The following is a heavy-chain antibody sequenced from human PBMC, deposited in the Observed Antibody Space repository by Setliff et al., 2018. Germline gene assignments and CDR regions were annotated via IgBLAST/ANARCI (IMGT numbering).Heavy chain of an antibody. V-gene: IGHV3-23*01. Sequence: GGSLRLSCAASGFTFGDFAMTWVRQAPGKGLEWVSGIGGRGISTYYADSVKGRFIISRDNAKNSLYLQMNSLRAADTAVYYCARSFSRDEKFLLDYWGQGALVTVSS. J-gene: IGHJ4*02. D-gene: IGHD2-21*01. CDR3: ARSFSRDEKFLLDY. CDR2: IGGRGIST. CDR1: GFTFGDFA.